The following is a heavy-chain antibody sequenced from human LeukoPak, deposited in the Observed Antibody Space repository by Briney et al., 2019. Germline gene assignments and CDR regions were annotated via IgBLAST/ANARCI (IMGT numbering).Heavy chain of an antibody. CDR3: ARGVGYDDTLGSYYGFFDY. CDR2: LYDSGGS. Sequence: SETLSLTCSVSGYSISRAYSWGWVRQPPGKGLEWIGSLYDSGGSYYNPSLKSRVTLSVDTSKNELSLQLNSVTAADTAVYFCARGVGYDDTLGSYYGFFDYWGQGTLVAVSS. V-gene: IGHV4-38-2*02. J-gene: IGHJ4*02. CDR1: GYSISRAYS. D-gene: IGHD3-22*01.